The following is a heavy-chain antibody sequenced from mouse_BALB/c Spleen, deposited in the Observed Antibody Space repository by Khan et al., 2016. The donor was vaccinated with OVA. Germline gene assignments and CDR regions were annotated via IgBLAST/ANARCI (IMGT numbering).Heavy chain of an antibody. D-gene: IGHD1-1*01. J-gene: IGHJ4*01. CDR2: ISTYYDDA. Sequence: VELVEPGAELVRPGVSVKISCKGSGYTFTDYAMHWVKQSHAKSLEWIGVISTYYDDASYNQKFKGKATMTVDKSSSTAYLELARLTSEDSAIYYCARNYYGTRDAMDYWGQGTSVTVSS. CDR1: GYTFTDYA. V-gene: IGHV1S137*01. CDR3: ARNYYGTRDAMDY.